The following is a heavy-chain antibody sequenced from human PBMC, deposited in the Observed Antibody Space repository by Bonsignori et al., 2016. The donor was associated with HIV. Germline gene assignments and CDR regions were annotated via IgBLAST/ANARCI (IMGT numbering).Heavy chain of an antibody. D-gene: IGHD6-19*01. J-gene: IGHJ4*02. V-gene: IGHV4-39*07. Sequence: RQAPGKGLEWIGSIYYSGSTYYNPSLKSRVTISVDTSKNQFSLKLSSVTAADTAVYYCARAHGSGWYDPTYWGQGTLVTVSS. CDR3: ARAHGSGWYDPTY. CDR2: IYYSGST.